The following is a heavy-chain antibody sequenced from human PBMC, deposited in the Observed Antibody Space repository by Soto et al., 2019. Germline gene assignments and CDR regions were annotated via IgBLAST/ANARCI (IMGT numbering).Heavy chain of an antibody. CDR2: IYYSGST. CDR1: GGSISSYY. CDR3: ARGGYYYLDY. D-gene: IGHD3-22*01. J-gene: IGHJ4*02. V-gene: IGHV4-59*06. Sequence: SETLSLTCTVSGGSISSYYWSWFRQHPGKGLEWIGYIYYSGSTYYNPSLKSRVTISVDTSKNQFSLKLSSVTAADTAVYYCARGGYYYLDYWGQGTLVTVSS.